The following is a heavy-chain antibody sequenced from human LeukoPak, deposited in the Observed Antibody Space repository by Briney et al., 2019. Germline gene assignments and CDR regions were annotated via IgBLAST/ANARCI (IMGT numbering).Heavy chain of an antibody. CDR3: ARDRDWKSPHVGHYYYMDV. V-gene: IGHV3-48*01. Sequence: GGSLRLSCAASGFTFSSYGMNWVRQAPGKGLEWLSYISSSSNNIYYADSVNGRFTISRDNAKKSLYLQMNSLRADDTAVYYCARDRDWKSPHVGHYYYMDVWGKGTTVTVSS. J-gene: IGHJ6*03. D-gene: IGHD1-1*01. CDR1: GFTFSSYG. CDR2: ISSSSNNI.